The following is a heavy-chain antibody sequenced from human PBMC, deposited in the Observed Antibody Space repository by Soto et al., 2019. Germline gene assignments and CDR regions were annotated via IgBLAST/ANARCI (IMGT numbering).Heavy chain of an antibody. CDR1: GGSISSYY. CDR3: ARGYSSGWTYNWFDP. J-gene: IGHJ5*02. Sequence: SETLSLTCTVSGGSISSYYWSWIRQPPGKGLEWIGYIYYSGSTNYNPSLKSRVTISVDTSKNQFSLKLSSVTAADTAVYYCARGYSSGWTYNWFDPWGQGTLVTVSS. CDR2: IYYSGST. D-gene: IGHD6-19*01. V-gene: IGHV4-59*01.